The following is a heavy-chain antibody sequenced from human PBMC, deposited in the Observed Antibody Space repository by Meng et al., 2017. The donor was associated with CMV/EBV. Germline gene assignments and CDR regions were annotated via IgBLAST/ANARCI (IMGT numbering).Heavy chain of an antibody. V-gene: IGHV1-69*05. CDR3: TGQDCSSTSCYTQTDYYYYGMDV. J-gene: IGHJ6*02. Sequence: SSVKVSCKASGGTFSSYAISWVRQAPGQGLEWMGGIIPIFGTANYAQKFQGRVTITTDESTSTAYMELSSLRSEDTAVYYCTGQDCSSTSCYTQTDYYYYGMDVWGQGTTVTVSS. CDR1: GGTFSSYA. CDR2: IIPIFGTA. D-gene: IGHD2-2*02.